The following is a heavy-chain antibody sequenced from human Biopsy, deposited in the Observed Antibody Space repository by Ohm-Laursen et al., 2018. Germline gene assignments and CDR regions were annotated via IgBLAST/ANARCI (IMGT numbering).Heavy chain of an antibody. D-gene: IGHD6-13*01. CDR1: GGSISNYY. V-gene: IGHV4-4*07. J-gene: IGHJ5*02. Sequence: SETLSLTCTVSGGSISNYYWSWIRQPAGKGLEWIGRIYSSGSTNYNPSLKSRVTMSVDTSKNQFSLILSSMTAADTAVYYCAREPRMAAVAYFDPWGQGTLVTVSS. CDR2: IYSSGST. CDR3: AREPRMAAVAYFDP.